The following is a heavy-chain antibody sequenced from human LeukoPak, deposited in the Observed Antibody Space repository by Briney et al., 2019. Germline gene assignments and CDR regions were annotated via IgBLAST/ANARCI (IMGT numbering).Heavy chain of an antibody. V-gene: IGHV3-53*01. Sequence: GGSLRLSCAASGFTVSSNYMSWVRQAPGKGLEWVSVIYSGGSTYYADSVEGRFTISRDNSKNTLYLQMNSLRAEDTAVYYCARDILSGSYSIWGQGTMVTVSS. D-gene: IGHD1-26*01. J-gene: IGHJ3*02. CDR2: IYSGGST. CDR1: GFTVSSNY. CDR3: ARDILSGSYSI.